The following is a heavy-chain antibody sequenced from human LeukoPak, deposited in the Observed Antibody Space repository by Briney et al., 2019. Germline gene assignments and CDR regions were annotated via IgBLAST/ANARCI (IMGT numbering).Heavy chain of an antibody. CDR3: ASLPERPDY. CDR2: INSDGSST. V-gene: IGHV3-74*01. D-gene: IGHD1-1*01. J-gene: IGHJ4*02. CDR1: GFTFSSYW. Sequence: GGSLRLSCVASGFTFSSYWMHWVRQAPGKGLVWVSRINSDGSSTSYADYVKGRFTISRDNAKNTLYLQMNSLRAEDTAVYYCASLPERPDYWGQGTLVTVSS.